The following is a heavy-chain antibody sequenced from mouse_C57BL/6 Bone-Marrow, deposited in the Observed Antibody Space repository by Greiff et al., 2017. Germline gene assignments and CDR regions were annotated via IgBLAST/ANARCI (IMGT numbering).Heavy chain of an antibody. D-gene: IGHD2-3*01. Sequence: EVQLQQSGAELVKPGASVKLSCTASGFTITDYYMHWVKQRPEQGLEWIGRIDPADGDTKYTPKFQGKATITADTSSNTAYLQLSSLTSEDTAVYYCARGDDGYPHFDYWGQGTTLTVSS. CDR3: ARGDDGYPHFDY. CDR2: IDPADGDT. V-gene: IGHV14-2*01. CDR1: GFTITDYY. J-gene: IGHJ2*01.